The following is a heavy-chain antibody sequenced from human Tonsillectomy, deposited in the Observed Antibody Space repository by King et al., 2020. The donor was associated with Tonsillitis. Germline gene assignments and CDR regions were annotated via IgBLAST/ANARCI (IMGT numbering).Heavy chain of an antibody. CDR3: SAKLVRTYTHYVDY. V-gene: IGHV3-49*03. J-gene: IGHJ4*02. CDR2: IRSTVSGGTI. D-gene: IGHD3-10*01. Sequence: VQLVESGGGLGQPGRSLRLSCTTSGFPFADYSMSWFRQAPGKGLEWVGLIRSTVSGGTIHYAASVKGRFTISRDDSRSIAYLQMNGLKTADTAGYYCSAKLVRTYTHYVDYWGQGTLVTVSP. CDR1: GFPFADYS.